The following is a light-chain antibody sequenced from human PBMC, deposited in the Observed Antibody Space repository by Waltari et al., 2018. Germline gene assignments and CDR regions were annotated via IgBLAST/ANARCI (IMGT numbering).Light chain of an antibody. Sequence: QSVLTQPPSVSAAPGQRVTISCSGGSSNIGNNYVSWYRQFPGTAPKLLIYENTERPSGIPCRFSGSKSGTSATLDITGLQAGDEADYDCGTWDSSLSGAVFGGGTHLTVL. V-gene: IGLV1-51*02. CDR1: SSNIGNNY. CDR2: ENT. CDR3: GTWDSSLSGAV. J-gene: IGLJ7*01.